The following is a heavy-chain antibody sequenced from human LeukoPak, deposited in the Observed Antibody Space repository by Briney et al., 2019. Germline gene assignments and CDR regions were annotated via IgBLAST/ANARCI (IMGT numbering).Heavy chain of an antibody. J-gene: IGHJ4*02. Sequence: PGGSLRLSCAASGFTFSSYAMHWVRQAPGKGLEWVAVISYDGSNKYYADSVKGRFTISRDNSKNTLYLQMNSLRAEDTVVYYCARGGEQWLVRKYYFDYWGQGTLVTVSS. V-gene: IGHV3-30-3*01. CDR1: GFTFSSYA. CDR3: ARGGEQWLVRKYYFDY. D-gene: IGHD6-19*01. CDR2: ISYDGSNK.